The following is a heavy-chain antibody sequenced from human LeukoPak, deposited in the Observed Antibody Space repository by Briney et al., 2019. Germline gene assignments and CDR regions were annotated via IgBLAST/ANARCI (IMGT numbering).Heavy chain of an antibody. Sequence: GGSLRLSCAASGFTFSRYWMSWVRQAPGKGLEWVANIKHDGSEKQDGSEKNYVDSVKSRFTISKNNAKNSLYLQMNSLRAEDTAVYYCARSGRGVDSFYFYMDVWGKGTTVTVSS. CDR2: IKHDGSEKQDGSEK. CDR3: ARSGRGVDSFYFYMDV. CDR1: GFTFSRYW. J-gene: IGHJ6*03. V-gene: IGHV3-7*01. D-gene: IGHD3-10*01.